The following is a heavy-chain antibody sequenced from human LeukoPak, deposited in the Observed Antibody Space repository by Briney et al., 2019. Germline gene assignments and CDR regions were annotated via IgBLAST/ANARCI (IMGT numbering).Heavy chain of an antibody. D-gene: IGHD2-15*01. V-gene: IGHV3-53*01. CDR3: ARRAGEYSHLLHY. Sequence: GGSLRLSCTVSGFTFSSNSWSWVRQAPGQGLEWVSFIYSGGSTPYSDSVTGRLAIFSGNSKNTLDLLMNSLIAEDAAIYYCARRAGEYSHLLHYWREGTLVTVSS. J-gene: IGHJ4*02. CDR2: IYSGGST. CDR1: GFTFSSNS.